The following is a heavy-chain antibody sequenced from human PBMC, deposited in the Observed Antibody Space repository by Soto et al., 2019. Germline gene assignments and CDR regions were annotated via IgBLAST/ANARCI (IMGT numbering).Heavy chain of an antibody. CDR3: ARGVNYDFWNGYYVDAFYI. V-gene: IGHV1-18*04. J-gene: IGHJ3*02. CDR1: GYTFTSYG. Sequence: ASVKVSCKASGYTFTSYGISWVRQAPGQGLEWMGWISAYNGNTNYAQKLQGRVTMTTDTSTSTAYMELRSLRSDDTAVYYCARGVNYDFWNGYYVDAFYILGQGTVVPVSS. CDR2: ISAYNGNT. D-gene: IGHD3-3*01.